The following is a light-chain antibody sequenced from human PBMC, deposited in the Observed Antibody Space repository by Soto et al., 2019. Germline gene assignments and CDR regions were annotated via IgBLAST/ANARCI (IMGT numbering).Light chain of an antibody. CDR1: QSLLNTNGYTY. J-gene: IGKJ1*01. CDR2: LGS. Sequence: DIVMTQSPLALPVTPGEPASISCRSSQSLLNTNGYTYLDWYLQKPGQPPQLLIYLGSNRASGVPDRFSGSGSGTDFTLKISRVEAEDVGVYYCLQSLQTPWTFGQGTKLEIK. CDR3: LQSLQTPWT. V-gene: IGKV2-28*01.